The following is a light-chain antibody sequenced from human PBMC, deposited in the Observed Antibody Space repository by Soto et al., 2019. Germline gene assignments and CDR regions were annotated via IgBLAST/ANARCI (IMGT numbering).Light chain of an antibody. CDR3: LQDYNYPFT. CDR2: GAS. V-gene: IGKV3-15*01. Sequence: EIVTTHTPATVPVSLSHRCTLSSGASRSVSIDLAWYQQKPGQAPRLLIYGASTRATDIPPSFTGSGSGTEFTLTISSLQSEDSAAYYCLQDYNYPFTFGQGTKVDIK. J-gene: IGKJ2*01. CDR1: RSVSID.